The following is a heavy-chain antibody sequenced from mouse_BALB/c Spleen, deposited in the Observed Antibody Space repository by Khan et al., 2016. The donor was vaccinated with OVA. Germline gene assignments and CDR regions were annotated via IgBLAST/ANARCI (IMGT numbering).Heavy chain of an antibody. D-gene: IGHD2-10*02. V-gene: IGHV1-39*01. CDR3: ARGYGSYVRYYFDY. J-gene: IGHJ2*01. CDR1: GYSFTGYN. CDR2: IDPYYGGS. Sequence: EVQLQESGPELEKPGASVKISCKASGYSFTGYNMNWVKQSNGKSLEWIGNIDPYYGGSTHNQKFKGKATSTVDKSSSTAHMQLKSLTSEDSAVYYCARGYGSYVRYYFDYWGQGTTLTVSS.